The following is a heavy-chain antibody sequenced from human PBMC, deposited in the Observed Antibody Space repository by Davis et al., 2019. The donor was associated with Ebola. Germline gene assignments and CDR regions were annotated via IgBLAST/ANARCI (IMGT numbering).Heavy chain of an antibody. D-gene: IGHD3-9*01. CDR2: IKGKTDDRAT. CDR3: TTGSRY. CDR1: GFRFNDAW. Sequence: PGGSLRLSCAASGFRFNDAWMNWVRQAPGKGLEWVGRIKGKTDDRATDYAAPVKGRFTISRDDSKNTVYLQMNSLKIDDTGVYYCTTGSRYWGQGTLATVSS. V-gene: IGHV3-15*07. J-gene: IGHJ4*02.